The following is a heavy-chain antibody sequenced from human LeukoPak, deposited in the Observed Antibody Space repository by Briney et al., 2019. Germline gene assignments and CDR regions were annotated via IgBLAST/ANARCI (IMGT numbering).Heavy chain of an antibody. CDR1: GLTFSRYW. V-gene: IGHV3-21*01. J-gene: IGHJ3*02. D-gene: IGHD6-13*01. CDR2: ISSSSSYI. CDR3: ARALYSSSWYPPNDAFDI. Sequence: GGSLRLSCAASGLTFSRYWMAWFRQAPGKGLEWVSSISSSSSYIYYADSVKDRFTISRDNAKNSLYLQMNSLRAEDTAVYYCARALYSSSWYPPNDAFDIWGQGTMVTVSS.